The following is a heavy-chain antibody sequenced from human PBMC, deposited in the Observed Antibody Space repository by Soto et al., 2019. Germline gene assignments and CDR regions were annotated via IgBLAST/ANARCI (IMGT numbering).Heavy chain of an antibody. Sequence: QVQLQESGPGLVKPSQTLSLTCTVSGGSFSSGDYYWSWIRQPPGKGLEWIGYIYYSGSTYYNPSPDSRVTTTIATSKSQFPLKPGAVTAADPAVCDWGTCAGRGGGHDYWGQGNLVTVSP. CDR2: IYYSGST. V-gene: IGHV4-30-4*01. CDR3: GTCAGRGGGHDY. CDR1: GGSFSSGDYY. D-gene: IGHD3-10*02. J-gene: IGHJ4*02.